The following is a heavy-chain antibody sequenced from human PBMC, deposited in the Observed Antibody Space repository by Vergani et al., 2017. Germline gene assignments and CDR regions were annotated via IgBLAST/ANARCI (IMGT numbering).Heavy chain of an antibody. CDR2: INHSGST. J-gene: IGHJ6*03. CDR3: ARDGEDCSSTSCTHHFWSGYVWDYYYYMDV. CDR1: GGSFSGYY. D-gene: IGHD2-2*01. Sequence: QVQLQQWGAGLLKPSETLSLTCAVYGGSFSGYYWSWIRQPPGKGLEWIGEINHSGSTNYNPSLKRRVTISVDTSKNQFSLKLSSVTAADTAVYYCARDGEDCSSTSCTHHFWSGYVWDYYYYMDVWGKGTTVTVSS. V-gene: IGHV4-34*01.